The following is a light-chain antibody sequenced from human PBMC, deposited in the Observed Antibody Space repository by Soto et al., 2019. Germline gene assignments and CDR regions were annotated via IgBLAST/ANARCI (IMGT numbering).Light chain of an antibody. CDR3: QSYDSSLTARYV. J-gene: IGLJ1*01. V-gene: IGLV1-40*01. CDR1: SSNIGAGYE. Sequence: QSVLTQPPSVSGAPGQRVTISCTGSSSNIGAGYEVHWYQQLPGAAPRLLIYDDTHRPSGVPERFSGSKSGTSASLAITGLQAEDEADYYCQSYDSSLTARYVFGTGTKLTGL. CDR2: DDT.